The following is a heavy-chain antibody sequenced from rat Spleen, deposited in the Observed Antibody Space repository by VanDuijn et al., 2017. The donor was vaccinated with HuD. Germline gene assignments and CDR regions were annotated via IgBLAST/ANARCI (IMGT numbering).Heavy chain of an antibody. CDR1: GFTFSNYY. V-gene: IGHV5-27*01. CDR3: TTANYYSSFIYLDA. D-gene: IGHD1-2*01. J-gene: IGHJ4*01. Sequence: EVQLVETGGGLVQPGRTLKLSCEASGFTFSNYYMAWVRQAPTKGLECVAYISTGGGITYYRDSVKGRFTISRANAKSTLYLQMDSLRSEDTATYYCTTANYYSSFIYLDAWGQGASVTVSS. CDR2: ISTGGGIT.